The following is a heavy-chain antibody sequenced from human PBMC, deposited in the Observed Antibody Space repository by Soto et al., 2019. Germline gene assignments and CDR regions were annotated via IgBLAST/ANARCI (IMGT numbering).Heavy chain of an antibody. CDR3: AKDSSGWYLTGGHYYGMDV. Sequence: PGGSLRLSCAASGFTFSSYEMNWVRQAPGKGLEWVSYISSSGSTIYYADSVKGRFTISRDNAKNSLYLQMNSLRAEDTAVYYCAKDSSGWYLTGGHYYGMDVWGQGTTVTVSS. J-gene: IGHJ6*02. CDR1: GFTFSSYE. CDR2: ISSSGSTI. D-gene: IGHD6-19*01. V-gene: IGHV3-48*03.